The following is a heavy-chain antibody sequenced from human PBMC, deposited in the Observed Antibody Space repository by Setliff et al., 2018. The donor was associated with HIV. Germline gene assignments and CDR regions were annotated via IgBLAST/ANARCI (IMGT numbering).Heavy chain of an antibody. CDR1: GFTFSSYV. CDR2: ISGSGGST. CDR3: AKGRDGYTPPCAFDY. Sequence: PGGSLRFSCAASGFTFSSYVMSWVRQAPGKGLEWVSAISGSGGSTYYADSVKGRFTISRDNSKNTLYLQMNSLRAEDTAVYYCAKGRDGYTPPCAFDYWGQGTLVTVSS. J-gene: IGHJ4*02. D-gene: IGHD5-12*01. V-gene: IGHV3-23*01.